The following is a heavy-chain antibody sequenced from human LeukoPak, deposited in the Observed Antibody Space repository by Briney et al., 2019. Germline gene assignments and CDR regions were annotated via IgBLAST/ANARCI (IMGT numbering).Heavy chain of an antibody. V-gene: IGHV3-30*04. Sequence: QPGGSLRLSCAASGFTFSSYAMHWVRQAPGKGLEWVAVISYDGSNKYYADSVKGRFTISRDNSKNTLYLQMNSLRAEDTAVYYCAIRGDRYTYSYYYMDVWGKGTTVTVSS. CDR3: AIRGDRYTYSYYYMDV. J-gene: IGHJ6*03. D-gene: IGHD3-10*01. CDR2: ISYDGSNK. CDR1: GFTFSSYA.